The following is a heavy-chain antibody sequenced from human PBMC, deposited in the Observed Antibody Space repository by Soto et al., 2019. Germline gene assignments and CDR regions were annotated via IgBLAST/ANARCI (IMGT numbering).Heavy chain of an antibody. Sequence: GGSLRLSCAASGFTFSSYSMNWVRQAPGKGLEWVSSISSSSSYIYYADSVKGRFTISRDNAKNSLYLQMNSLRAEDTAVYYCAREVGYCSGGSCYSLYYYYGMDVWGQGTTVTVSS. CDR1: GFTFSSYS. V-gene: IGHV3-21*01. J-gene: IGHJ6*02. D-gene: IGHD2-15*01. CDR3: AREVGYCSGGSCYSLYYYYGMDV. CDR2: ISSSSSYI.